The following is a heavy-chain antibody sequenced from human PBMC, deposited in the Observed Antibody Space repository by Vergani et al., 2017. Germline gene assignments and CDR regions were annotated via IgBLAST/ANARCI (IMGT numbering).Heavy chain of an antibody. V-gene: IGHV1-46*02. CDR1: VYIFKNYY. Sequence: VQLVQSGAEVRKPGASVTVSCTASVYIFKNYYIHWLRQAPGQAFEWMGILNPTTGHTTSAQKFMGRVDMTRDPSTDTPTRTVQITLSSLGAESTAVYYCAVSMGDWAGATCGAYYWVHWGQGTRVTVSS. D-gene: IGHD2-21*01. J-gene: IGHJ4*02. CDR2: LNPTTGHT. CDR3: AVSMGDWAGATCGAYYWVH.